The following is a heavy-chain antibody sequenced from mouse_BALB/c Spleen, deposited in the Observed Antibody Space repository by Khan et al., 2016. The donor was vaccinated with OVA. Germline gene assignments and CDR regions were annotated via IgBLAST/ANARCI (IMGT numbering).Heavy chain of an antibody. D-gene: IGHD2-1*01. CDR2: IDPSDNTT. J-gene: IGHJ3*01. CDR1: GYTFTSFW. Sequence: QVQLKQSGAELVRPGASVKLSCKASGYTFTSFWMNWVKLRPGQSLEWIGMIDPSDNTTHYNQMFKDKATLTVDKSSNTAYMQLSSLTSEDSAVYFCARGGYGTSFAFWGQGTLVTVSP. CDR3: ARGGYGTSFAF. V-gene: IGHV1-61*01.